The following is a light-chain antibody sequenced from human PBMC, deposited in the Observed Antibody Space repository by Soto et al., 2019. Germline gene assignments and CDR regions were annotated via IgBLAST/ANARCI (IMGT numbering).Light chain of an antibody. V-gene: IGKV3-11*01. CDR1: QSVSRY. J-gene: IGKJ3*01. CDR2: GVS. Sequence: EVVLTQSPAALSLSPGETATLSCRTSQSVSRYLAWYQQNPGQAPRLLIYGVSNRATGIPARFSGSGSGTDFTLTISSLEPEDFAVYYCQQRSNYYRVTFGPGTKVDIK. CDR3: QQRSNYYRVT.